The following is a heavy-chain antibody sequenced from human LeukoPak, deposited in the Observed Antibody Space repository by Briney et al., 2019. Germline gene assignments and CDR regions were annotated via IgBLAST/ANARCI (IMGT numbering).Heavy chain of an antibody. CDR3: TRDRGAYNLYDY. CDR2: IRSKAYGETA. Sequence: PGGSLRLSCTASGFTFGDYAMSWIRQAPGKGLEWVGFIRSKAYGETADYAVSVKGRFTISRDDSKAIAYLQMSSLKTEDTAVYHCTRDRGAYNLYDYWGQGTLVTVSS. CDR1: GFTFGDYA. D-gene: IGHD1-1*01. V-gene: IGHV3-49*03. J-gene: IGHJ4*02.